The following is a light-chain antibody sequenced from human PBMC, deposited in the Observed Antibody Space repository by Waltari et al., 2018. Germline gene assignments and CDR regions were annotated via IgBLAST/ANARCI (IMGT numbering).Light chain of an antibody. Sequence: QSVLTQPPSASGTPGQRVTISCAGTTSNIGSHTVSWYQQLPGTAPKLLIYGNNQRPLGVPDRFSGSKSGTSASLVISGLRSEDEADYYCATWDDKVDGPVFGGGTKLAAL. CDR2: GNN. V-gene: IGLV1-44*01. CDR1: TSNIGSHT. CDR3: ATWDDKVDGPV. J-gene: IGLJ2*01.